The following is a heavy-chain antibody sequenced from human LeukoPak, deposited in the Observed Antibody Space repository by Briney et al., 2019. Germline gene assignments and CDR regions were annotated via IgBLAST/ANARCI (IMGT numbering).Heavy chain of an antibody. CDR2: IYYSGST. V-gene: IGHV4-61*01. CDR1: GGSVSSGSYY. J-gene: IGHJ4*02. Sequence: SETLSLTCTVSGGSVSSGSYYWSWIRQPPGKGLEWIGYIYYSGSTNYNPSLKSRVTISGDTSKNQFSLKLSSVTAADTAVYYCAQGSYYFDYWGQGTLVTVSS. D-gene: IGHD2-15*01. CDR3: AQGSYYFDY.